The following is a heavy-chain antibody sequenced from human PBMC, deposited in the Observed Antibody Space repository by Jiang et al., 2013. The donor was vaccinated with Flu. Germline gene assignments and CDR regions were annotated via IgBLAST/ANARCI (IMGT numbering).Heavy chain of an antibody. CDR1: GGSISSSSYY. D-gene: IGHD2-15*01. J-gene: IGHJ4*02. CDR2: IYYSGST. CDR3: ARVTPGYCSGGSCSLYYFDY. V-gene: IGHV4-39*07. Sequence: LLKPSETLSLTCTVSGGSISSSSYYWGWIRQPPGKGLEWIGSIYYSGSTYYNPSLKSRVTISVDTSKNQFSLKLSSVTAADTAVYYCARVTPGYCSGGSCSLYYFDYWGQGTLVTVSS.